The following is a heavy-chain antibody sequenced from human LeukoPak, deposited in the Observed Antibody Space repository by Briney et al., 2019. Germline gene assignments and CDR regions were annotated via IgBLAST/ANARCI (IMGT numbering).Heavy chain of an antibody. CDR2: INPNSGGT. D-gene: IGHD3-10*01. CDR1: GYTFTGYY. Sequence: ASVKVSCKASGYTFTGYYMHWVRQAPGQGLEWMGWINPNSGGTNYAQKFQGRVTTTRDTSISTAYMELSRLRSDDTAVYYCARDSDYGSGEYLTYYYYYYGMDVWGQGTTVTVSS. J-gene: IGHJ6*02. V-gene: IGHV1-2*02. CDR3: ARDSDYGSGEYLTYYYYYYGMDV.